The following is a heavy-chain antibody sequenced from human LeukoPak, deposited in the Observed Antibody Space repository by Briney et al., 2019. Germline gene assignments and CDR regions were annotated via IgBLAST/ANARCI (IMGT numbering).Heavy chain of an antibody. D-gene: IGHD3-10*01. V-gene: IGHV4-59*01. CDR1: GGSISSYY. CDR2: VYYTGST. CDR3: ARDPPKTPVYNPGYPDL. J-gene: IGHJ2*01. Sequence: PSDTLSLTCTVSGGSISSYYWSWIRQPPGKGLEWIGYVYYTGSTNYNPSLKSRVTISVDTSNNQFSLKLTSVTAADTAMYYCARDPPKTPVYNPGYPDLWAVAPWSLSPQ.